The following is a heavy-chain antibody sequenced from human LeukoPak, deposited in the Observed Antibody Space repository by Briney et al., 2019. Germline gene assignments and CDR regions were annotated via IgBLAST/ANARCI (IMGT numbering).Heavy chain of an antibody. CDR2: IYYTGNT. D-gene: IGHD3-22*01. J-gene: IGHJ4*02. Sequence: SETLSLTCTVSGASISSEPYFWSWIRQHPVKGLEWLGYIYYTGNTASHPSLQSRLTISRDTSENQFSLSLTSVTAADTAVYYCAGGPAYLDSVPNSWGQGTLVTVSS. CDR3: AGGPAYLDSVPNS. V-gene: IGHV4-31*03. CDR1: GASISSEPYF.